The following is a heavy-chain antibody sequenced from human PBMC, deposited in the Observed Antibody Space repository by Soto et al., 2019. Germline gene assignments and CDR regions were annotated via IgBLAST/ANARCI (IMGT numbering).Heavy chain of an antibody. D-gene: IGHD6-19*01. CDR2: IYSGGST. Sequence: GGSLRLSCAASGFTVSSDYMSWVRQAPGKGLEWVSVIYSGGSTYYADSVKGRFTISRDNSKNTLYLQMNSLRAEDTAVYYCARDGSSGWYGVRSYPYYYYGMDVWGQGTTVTVSS. CDR1: GFTVSSDY. CDR3: ARDGSSGWYGVRSYPYYYYGMDV. V-gene: IGHV3-53*01. J-gene: IGHJ6*02.